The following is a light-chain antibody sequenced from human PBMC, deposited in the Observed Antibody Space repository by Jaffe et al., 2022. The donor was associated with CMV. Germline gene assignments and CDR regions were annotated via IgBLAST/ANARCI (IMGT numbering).Light chain of an antibody. V-gene: IGLV2-14*03. CDR1: SSDVGGYDY. Sequence: QSALTQPASVSGSPGQSVTISCTGTSSDVGGYDYVCWYQRHPGKAPKLLIYDVSYRPSGVSTRFSGSKSGNTASLTISGLQADDEADYYCCSYTSSISWVFGGGTELTV. CDR2: DVS. J-gene: IGLJ3*02. CDR3: CSYTSSISWV.